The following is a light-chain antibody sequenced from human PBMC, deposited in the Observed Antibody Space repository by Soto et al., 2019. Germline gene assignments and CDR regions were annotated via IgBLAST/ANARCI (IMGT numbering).Light chain of an antibody. V-gene: IGKV1-5*01. CDR1: QSITTW. Sequence: DINMNQSPSTLSASVGDRVIITCRASQSITTWLAWYQQKPGKAPKLLIYDASSLESGVPSRFSGSGSGTEFTLTISSLQPDDFATYYCQQYDSYALTFGQGTKG. CDR2: DAS. CDR3: QQYDSYALT. J-gene: IGKJ1*01.